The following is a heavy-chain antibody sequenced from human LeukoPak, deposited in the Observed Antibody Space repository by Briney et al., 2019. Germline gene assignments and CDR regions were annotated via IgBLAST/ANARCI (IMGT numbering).Heavy chain of an antibody. CDR3: ARGPGWVLDYYYYYMDV. D-gene: IGHD1-1*01. V-gene: IGHV4-30-2*01. CDR2: VYHNGNT. J-gene: IGHJ6*03. CDR1: GDSLSSGSYY. Sequence: PSQTLSLTCTVSGDSLSSGSYYWTWIRQPPGKDLEWIGYVYHNGNTNYNPSLKSRVTMSVDRSKNQFSLKLSSVTAADTAVYYCARGPGWVLDYYYYYMDVWGKGTTVTVSS.